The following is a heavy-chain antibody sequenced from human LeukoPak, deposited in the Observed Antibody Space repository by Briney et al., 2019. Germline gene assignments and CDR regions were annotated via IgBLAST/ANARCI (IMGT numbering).Heavy chain of an antibody. CDR3: AKPGDAYYYDSSGSPFDY. D-gene: IGHD3-22*01. CDR2: ISGSGGTT. CDR1: GFTFSSYA. Sequence: PGGSLRLSCAASGFTFSSYAMNWVRQAPGKGLEWVSVISGSGGTTYYTDSVKGRFTISRDNSKNTLYLQMNSLRAEDTAVYYCAKPGDAYYYDSSGSPFDYWGQGTLVTVSS. V-gene: IGHV3-23*01. J-gene: IGHJ4*02.